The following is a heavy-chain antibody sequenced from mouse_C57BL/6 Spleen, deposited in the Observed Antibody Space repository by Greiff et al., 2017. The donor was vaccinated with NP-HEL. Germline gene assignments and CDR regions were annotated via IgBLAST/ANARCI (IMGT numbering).Heavy chain of an antibody. J-gene: IGHJ4*01. V-gene: IGHV1-81*01. Sequence: QVQLQQSGAELARPGASVKLSCKASGYTFTSYGISWVKQRTGQGLEWIGEIYPRSGNTYYNEKFKGKATLTADKSSSTAYMELRSLTSEDSAVYFCATTVPAMDYWGQGTSVTVSS. CDR3: ATTVPAMDY. CDR1: GYTFTSYG. CDR2: IYPRSGNT. D-gene: IGHD1-1*01.